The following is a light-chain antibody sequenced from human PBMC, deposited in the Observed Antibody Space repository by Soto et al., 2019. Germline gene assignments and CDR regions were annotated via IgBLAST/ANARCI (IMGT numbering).Light chain of an antibody. CDR1: QNIKKF. J-gene: IGKJ4*01. Sequence: DIHMTQSPSSLSASVGDRVTITCRASQNIKKFLNWYQQRPGQAPSALIHATSTLQNGVSSWFSGSGSDTDFTLTIPSLQPEDFATYFCQQSYSSPLTFGGGTKVEL. CDR3: QQSYSSPLT. V-gene: IGKV1-39*01. CDR2: ATS.